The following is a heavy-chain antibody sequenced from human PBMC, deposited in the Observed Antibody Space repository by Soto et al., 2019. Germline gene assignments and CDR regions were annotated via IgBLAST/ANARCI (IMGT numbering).Heavy chain of an antibody. Sequence: SETLSLTCTVSGGSISSSSYYWGWIRQPPGKGLEWIGSIYYSGSTYYNPSLKSRVTISVDTSKNQFSLKLSSVTAADTAVYYCARIGGYCSSTSCPREVYYGMDVWGQGTTVTVSS. CDR1: GGSISSSSYY. V-gene: IGHV4-39*01. D-gene: IGHD2-2*01. J-gene: IGHJ6*02. CDR3: ARIGGYCSSTSCPREVYYGMDV. CDR2: IYYSGST.